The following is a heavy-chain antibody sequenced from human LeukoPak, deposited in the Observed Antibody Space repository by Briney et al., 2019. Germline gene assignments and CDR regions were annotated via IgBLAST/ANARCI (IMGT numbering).Heavy chain of an antibody. Sequence: SETLSLTCAVSGGSISSSNWWSWVRQPPGKGLEWIGEIYHSGSTNYNPSLKSRVTISVDKSKNQFSLKLSSVTAADTAAYYCAGSIAAAGTVYWGQGTLVTVSS. CDR1: GGSISSSNW. D-gene: IGHD6-13*01. V-gene: IGHV4-4*02. J-gene: IGHJ4*02. CDR2: IYHSGST. CDR3: AGSIAAAGTVY.